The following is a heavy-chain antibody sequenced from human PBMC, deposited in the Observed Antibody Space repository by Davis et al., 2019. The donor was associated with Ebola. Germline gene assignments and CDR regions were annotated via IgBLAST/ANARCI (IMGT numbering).Heavy chain of an antibody. CDR2: ISWNSGSI. CDR1: GFTFDDYA. J-gene: IGHJ6*02. Sequence: SLKISCAASGFTFDDYAMHWVRQAPGKGLEWVSGISWNSGSIGYADSVKGRFTISRDNAKNSLYLQMNSLRAEDTALYYCAKDIWLTLRYFDWLGRGSGMDVWGQGTTVTVSS. V-gene: IGHV3-9*01. CDR3: AKDIWLTLRYFDWLGRGSGMDV. D-gene: IGHD3-9*01.